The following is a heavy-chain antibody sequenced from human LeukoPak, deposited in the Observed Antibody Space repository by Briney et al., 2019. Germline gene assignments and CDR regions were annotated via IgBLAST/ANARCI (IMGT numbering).Heavy chain of an antibody. J-gene: IGHJ3*01. Sequence: GGSLRLSCVASGFTFSSYWMSWVRQAPGKGLEWVANIKQDGSEKXXXXXXXXXXTISRDNAKNSLYLQMNSLRAEDTAVYYCAXXXXLDXXSXXTSWGQGTMVTVSS. CDR1: GFTFSSYW. CDR2: IKQDGSEK. CDR3: AXXXXLDXXSXXTS. V-gene: IGHV3-7*01. D-gene: IGHD3-3*01.